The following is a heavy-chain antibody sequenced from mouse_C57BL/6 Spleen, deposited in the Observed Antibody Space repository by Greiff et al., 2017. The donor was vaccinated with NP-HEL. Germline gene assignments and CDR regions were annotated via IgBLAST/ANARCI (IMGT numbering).Heavy chain of an antibody. V-gene: IGHV10-1*01. CDR2: IRSKSNNYST. CDR1: GFSFNPYA. D-gene: IGHD2-3*01. CDR3: VRLDGYYAMDY. Sequence: EVQLVESGGGLVQPKGSLKLSCAASGFSFNPYAMNWVRQAPGKGLEWVARIRSKSNNYSTYYADSVKDRFTISRDDSESIIYLQMNNLKTEDTAMYYCVRLDGYYAMDYWGQGTSVTVSS. J-gene: IGHJ4*01.